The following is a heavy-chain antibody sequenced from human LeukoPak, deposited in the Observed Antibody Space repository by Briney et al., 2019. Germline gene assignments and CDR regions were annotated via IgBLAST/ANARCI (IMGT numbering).Heavy chain of an antibody. CDR1: GGSSSSYY. CDR3: ARGDDRDYGDLYFDY. V-gene: IGHV4-59*01. J-gene: IGHJ4*02. CDR2: MSYSGST. Sequence: PSETLSLTCTVSGGSSSSYYWSWIRQPPGKGLEWIGYMSYSGSTNYNPSLKSRVTISVDTSKNQFSLKLTSMTAADTAVYYCARGDDRDYGDLYFDYWGQGTLVTVSS. D-gene: IGHD4-17*01.